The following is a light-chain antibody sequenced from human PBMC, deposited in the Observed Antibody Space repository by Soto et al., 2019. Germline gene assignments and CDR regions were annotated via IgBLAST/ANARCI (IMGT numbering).Light chain of an antibody. CDR2: DAS. J-gene: IGKJ5*01. Sequence: EIVLTQSPATLSVSPGERATLSCRASQSVRGNLAWYQQKPGQAPRLLIFDASTRATGVPARFSGTGSGTEFTLTISILQSEDIAVYYCQQYNNWPPNFGQGTRLEIK. CDR3: QQYNNWPPN. CDR1: QSVRGN. V-gene: IGKV3-15*01.